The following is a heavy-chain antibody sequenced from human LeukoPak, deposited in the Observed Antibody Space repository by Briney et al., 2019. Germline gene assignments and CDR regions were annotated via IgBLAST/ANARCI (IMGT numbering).Heavy chain of an antibody. CDR1: GFSFNAYS. CDR2: ISPPTDSI. Sequence: GGSLRLSCAASGFSFNAYSMNWVRQAPGKGLEWLSYISPPTDSIHYAVSVKGRFSISADSARNTLNLQMNSLRDDDTAVYYCARDSRYGFDYWGQGILVTVSS. D-gene: IGHD4-17*01. V-gene: IGHV3-48*02. J-gene: IGHJ4*02. CDR3: ARDSRYGFDY.